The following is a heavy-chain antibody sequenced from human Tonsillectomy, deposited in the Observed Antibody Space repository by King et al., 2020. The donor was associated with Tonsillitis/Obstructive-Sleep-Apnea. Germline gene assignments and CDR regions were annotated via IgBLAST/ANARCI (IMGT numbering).Heavy chain of an antibody. Sequence: QLVKSGGGWGQPGGSLRLTCAASGFNFSTYSMTWVRQAPGKGLEWGSYISSRTITKTHADSVKCRFTIPRDNAKSSLNLQMNSLRDEDTAVYYCARNTRYCSSTICYVLTNWGQGTMVTVAS. CDR3: ARNTRYCSSTICYVLTN. CDR2: ISSRTITK. CDR1: GFNFSTYS. D-gene: IGHD2-2*01. J-gene: IGHJ3*01. V-gene: IGHV3-48*02.